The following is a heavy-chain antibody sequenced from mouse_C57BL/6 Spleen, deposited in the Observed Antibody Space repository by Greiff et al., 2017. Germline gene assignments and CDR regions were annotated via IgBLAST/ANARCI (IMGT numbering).Heavy chain of an antibody. CDR2: INPGSGGT. J-gene: IGHJ3*01. V-gene: IGHV1-54*01. CDR1: GYAFTNYL. D-gene: IGHD3-2*02. Sequence: VQLMESGAELVRPGTSVKVSCKASGYAFTNYLIEWVKQRPGQGLEWIGVINPGSGGTNYNEKFKGKATLTADKSSSTAYMQLSSLTSEDSAVYFCARSQPGGFAYWGQGTLVTVSA. CDR3: ARSQPGGFAY.